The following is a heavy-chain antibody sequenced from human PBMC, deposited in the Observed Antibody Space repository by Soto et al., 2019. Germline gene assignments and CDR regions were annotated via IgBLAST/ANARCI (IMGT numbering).Heavy chain of an antibody. V-gene: IGHV3-7*01. CDR3: ARDGVAPGLYFDY. J-gene: IGHJ4*02. CDR1: GFTFSDYW. Sequence: PGGSLRLSCAASGFTFSDYWVNWVRQAPGKGLEWVASIKQDGSEKSYVDSVKGRFTISRDNAEKSLFLQMNSLRAEDMAVYYCARDGVAPGLYFDYWGQGTLVTVSS. CDR2: IKQDGSEK. D-gene: IGHD2-15*01.